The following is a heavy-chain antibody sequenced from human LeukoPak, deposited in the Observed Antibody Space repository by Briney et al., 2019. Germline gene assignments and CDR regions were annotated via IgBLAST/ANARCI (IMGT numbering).Heavy chain of an antibody. CDR3: ADGICSGGSCYSSDY. V-gene: IGHV4-39*01. Sequence: SETLSLTCTVSGGSISSSSYYWGWIRQPPGQGLEWIGSIYYSGSTYYNPSLKSRVTISVDTSKNQFSLKLSSVTAADTAVYYCADGICSGGSCYSSDYWGQGTLVTVSS. D-gene: IGHD2-15*01. CDR2: IYYSGST. CDR1: GGSISSSSYY. J-gene: IGHJ4*02.